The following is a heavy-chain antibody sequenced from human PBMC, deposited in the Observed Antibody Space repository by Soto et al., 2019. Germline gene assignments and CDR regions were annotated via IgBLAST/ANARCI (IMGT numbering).Heavy chain of an antibody. D-gene: IGHD5-12*01. V-gene: IGHV1-69*12. CDR2: IIHIFGTA. CDR3: ASSVAKYYYYGMDV. Sequence: QVQLVQSGAEVKKPGSSVTVSCKASGGTFSSYAISWVRQAPGQGLEWMGGIIHIFGTANYSQKFRGRVTITADESTSTGYMELSSLRSEDTAVYYCASSVAKYYYYGMDVWGQGTTVTVSS. CDR1: GGTFSSYA. J-gene: IGHJ6*02.